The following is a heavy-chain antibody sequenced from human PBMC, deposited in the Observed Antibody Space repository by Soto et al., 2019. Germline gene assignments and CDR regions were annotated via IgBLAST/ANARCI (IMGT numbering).Heavy chain of an antibody. CDR2: IYPDDSET. V-gene: IGHV5-51*01. Sequence: GESLKISCKGSGFTFTNYWIAWVRQMPGKGLEWMGIIYPDDSETRYIPSFKDQVTISADRSIATAYLQWGSVRASDTATYYCARGRSNGYDILDYWGRGTLVTVSS. J-gene: IGHJ4*02. CDR3: ARGRSNGYDILDY. D-gene: IGHD5-12*01. CDR1: GFTFTNYW.